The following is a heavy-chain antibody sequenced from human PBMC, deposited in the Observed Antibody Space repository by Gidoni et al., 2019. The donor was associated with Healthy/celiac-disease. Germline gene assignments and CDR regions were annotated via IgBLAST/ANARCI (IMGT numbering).Heavy chain of an antibody. D-gene: IGHD3-16*01. CDR2: ISWNSGSI. Sequence: EVQLVESGGGLVQPGRSLRLSCEDSGFTFDDYAMHWVRQAPGKGLEWVSGISWNSGSIGYADSVKGRFTISRDNAKNSLYLQMNSLRAEDTALYYCAKGTMISPPHYYYGMDVWGQGTTVTVSS. J-gene: IGHJ6*02. CDR1: GFTFDDYA. V-gene: IGHV3-9*01. CDR3: AKGTMISPPHYYYGMDV.